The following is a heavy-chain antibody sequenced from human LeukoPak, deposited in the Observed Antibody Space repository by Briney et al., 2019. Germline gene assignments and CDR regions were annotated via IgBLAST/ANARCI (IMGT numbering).Heavy chain of an antibody. CDR3: ARGPWMPNYDFWSGYYTSYYYYMDV. D-gene: IGHD3-3*01. J-gene: IGHJ6*03. Sequence: SETLSLTCTVSGGSISSHYWSWIRQPPGKGLEWIGYIYYSGSTNYNPPLKSRVTISVDTSKNQFSLKLSSVTAADTAVYYCARGPWMPNYDFWSGYYTSYYYYMDVWGKGTTVTVSS. CDR1: GGSISSHY. CDR2: IYYSGST. V-gene: IGHV4-59*11.